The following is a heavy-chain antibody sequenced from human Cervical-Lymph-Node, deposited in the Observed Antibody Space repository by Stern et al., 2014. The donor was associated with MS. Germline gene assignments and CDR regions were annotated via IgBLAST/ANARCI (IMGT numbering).Heavy chain of an antibody. V-gene: IGHV3-11*01. CDR3: ARDRSRWEPRQGMDV. J-gene: IGHJ6*02. D-gene: IGHD1-26*01. CDR2: ISSSGITI. Sequence: VQLVESGGGLVKPGGSLRLSCAASGFTFYDYYMRWIRQAPGKGLEWVSDISSSGITISYADSVKGRFTISRDNAKNSLYLQMDSRRAEDTAVYYCARDRSRWEPRQGMDVWGQGTTVTVSS. CDR1: GFTFYDYY.